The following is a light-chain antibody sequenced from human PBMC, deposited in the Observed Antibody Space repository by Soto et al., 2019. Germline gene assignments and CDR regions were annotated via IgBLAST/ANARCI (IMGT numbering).Light chain of an antibody. CDR2: DNN. CDR3: ATWDGSLPGEV. J-gene: IGLJ2*01. V-gene: IGLV1-51*01. Sequence: QSVLTQSPSVSAAPGQKVTISCSGTSSNIGNNYLSWYQQLPGTAPKLLIYDNNKQPSGIPDRFFASKSGTSGTLDITGLQTGDEDDYYCATWDGSLPGEVFGGGTTLTVL. CDR1: SSNIGNNY.